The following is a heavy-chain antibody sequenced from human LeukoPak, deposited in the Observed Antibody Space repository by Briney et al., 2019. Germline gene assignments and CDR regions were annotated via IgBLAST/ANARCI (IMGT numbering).Heavy chain of an antibody. CDR2: ISSSGGTT. V-gene: IGHV3-64*01. D-gene: IGHD4-11*01. CDR1: GFTFSSYA. Sequence: GGSLRLSCVASGFTFSSYAMHWVRQAPGKGLEYVAVISSSGGTTYYAYSVKGRFTISRDNSKKTLYLQMGSLRPEDMAVYYCARGVSTVYWGQGTLVTVSS. CDR3: ARGVSTVY. J-gene: IGHJ4*02.